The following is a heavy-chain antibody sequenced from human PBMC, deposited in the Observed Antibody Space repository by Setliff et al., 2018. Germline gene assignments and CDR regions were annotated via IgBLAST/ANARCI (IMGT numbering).Heavy chain of an antibody. Sequence: GESLTISCAGSGFTFSSYTMNWVRQAPGKGLEWVSSIISSGSHIYYADSVKGRFTSSRDNAKNSLYLQMNSLRADDTAVYYCTRDYGFCSGGSCSYYGMDVWGQGTTVTVSS. D-gene: IGHD2-15*01. V-gene: IGHV3-21*01. CDR2: IISSGSHI. CDR1: GFTFSSYT. J-gene: IGHJ6*02. CDR3: TRDYGFCSGGSCSYYGMDV.